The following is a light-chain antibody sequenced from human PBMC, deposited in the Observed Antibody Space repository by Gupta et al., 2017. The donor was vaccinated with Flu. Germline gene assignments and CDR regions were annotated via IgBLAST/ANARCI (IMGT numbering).Light chain of an antibody. Sequence: SALTQPASVSESPGQSITISCTGINHDVGTYKSVYWYQQYPGKAPKLIIFDVNKRPAGVASRFSGSESGNTAFLTISGLQAEDEAHYFGTSDSTSDTLLFGGGTKLTVL. J-gene: IGLJ3*02. CDR1: NHDVGTYKS. CDR3: TSDSTSDTLL. V-gene: IGLV2-14*03. CDR2: DVN.